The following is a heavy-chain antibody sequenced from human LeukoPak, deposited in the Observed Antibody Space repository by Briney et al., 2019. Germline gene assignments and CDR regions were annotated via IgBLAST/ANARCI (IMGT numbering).Heavy chain of an antibody. CDR2: INPSGSST. CDR1: RYPFTTYY. J-gene: IGHJ4*02. CDR3: AREGDVGDPHFDY. D-gene: IGHD2-21*01. V-gene: IGHV1-46*01. Sequence: ASVKVSCKASRYPFTTYYMHWVRQAPGQGLEWMGIINPSGSSTSYVQKFQGRVTMTRDTSTSTVYMELSSLRSEDTAVYYCAREGDVGDPHFDYWGQGTLVTVSS.